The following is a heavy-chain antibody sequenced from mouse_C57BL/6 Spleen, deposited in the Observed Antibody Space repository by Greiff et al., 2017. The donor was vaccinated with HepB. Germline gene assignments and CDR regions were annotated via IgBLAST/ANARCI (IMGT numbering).Heavy chain of an antibody. D-gene: IGHD1-1*01. J-gene: IGHJ3*01. V-gene: IGHV1-15*01. Sequence: QVQLQQSGAELVRPGASVTLSCKASGYTFTDYEMHWVKQTPVHGLEWIGAIDPETGGTAYNQKFKGKATLTADKSSSTAYMELRSLTSEDSAVYYCRRGGSSSAYWGQGTLVTVSA. CDR2: IDPETGGT. CDR3: RRGGSSSAY. CDR1: GYTFTDYE.